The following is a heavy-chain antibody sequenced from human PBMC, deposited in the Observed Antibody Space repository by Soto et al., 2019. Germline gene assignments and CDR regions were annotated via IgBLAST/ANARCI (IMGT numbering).Heavy chain of an antibody. J-gene: IGHJ6*02. CDR1: GYTFTRHW. Sequence: SVKVSCKTSGYTFTRHWMHWVRQAPGQGLEWMGIINPDDYTTSYAQKFQGRVTMTRDTSTSTVYMELSSLRSEDTAVYYCARRVKMVRGVIKSPGMDVWGHGTTVTVSS. CDR2: INPDDYTT. V-gene: IGHV1-46*01. CDR3: ARRVKMVRGVIKSPGMDV. D-gene: IGHD3-10*01.